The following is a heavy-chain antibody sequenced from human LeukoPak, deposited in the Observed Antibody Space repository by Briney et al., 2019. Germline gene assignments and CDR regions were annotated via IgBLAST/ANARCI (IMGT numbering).Heavy chain of an antibody. CDR1: GSTFSSFA. D-gene: IGHD6-19*01. CDR3: AQASTGWYRYY. J-gene: IGHJ4*02. V-gene: IGHV3-23*01. Sequence: GGSLRLSCAASGSTFSSFAMTWVRQAPGKGLEWVSAIGGGGGATYYADSVKGRFAISRDNSKSTLYLQMNSLRAEDTAVYYCAQASTGWYRYYWGQGTLVTVSS. CDR2: IGGGGGAT.